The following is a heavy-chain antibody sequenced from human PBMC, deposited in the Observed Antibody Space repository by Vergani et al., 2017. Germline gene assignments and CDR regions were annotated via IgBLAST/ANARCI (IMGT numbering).Heavy chain of an antibody. CDR2: IYYSGST. CDR1: GGPIRSSSYY. CDR3: ARDKLDRDTAMVIFDY. Sequence: QLQLQESGPGLVKPSETLSLTCTVSGGPIRSSSYYLGWIRQPPGKGLEWIGSIYYSGSTYYNPSLKSRVTISVDTSKNQFSLKLSSVTAAGTAVYYCARDKLDRDTAMVIFDYWGQGTLVTVSS. V-gene: IGHV4-39*07. D-gene: IGHD5-18*01. J-gene: IGHJ4*02.